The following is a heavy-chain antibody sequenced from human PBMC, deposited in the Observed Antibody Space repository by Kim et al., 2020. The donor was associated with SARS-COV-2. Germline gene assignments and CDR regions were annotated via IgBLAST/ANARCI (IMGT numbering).Heavy chain of an antibody. CDR2: ISDNSVTT. D-gene: IGHD4-17*01. CDR1: GFNFGSLW. V-gene: IGHV3-74*01. J-gene: IGHJ6*02. CDR3: VKYGDP. Sequence: GGSLRLSCEASGFNFGSLWMDWVRQAPGEGLVWVSRISDNSVTTLYADSVKGRFTISRDNAKKALYLQMNILRTEDTAVYYCVKYGDPWGQGTTVTVSS.